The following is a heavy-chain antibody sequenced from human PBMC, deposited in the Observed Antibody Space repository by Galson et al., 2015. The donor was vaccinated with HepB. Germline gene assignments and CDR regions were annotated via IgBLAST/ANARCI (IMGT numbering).Heavy chain of an antibody. CDR2: ISAYNGNT. J-gene: IGHJ5*02. CDR1: GYTFTSYG. V-gene: IGHV1-18*04. Sequence: SVKVSCKASGYTFTSYGISWVRQAPGQGLEWMGWISAYNGNTNYAQKLQGRVTMTTDTSTSTAYMELRSLRSDDTAVYYCAREVVVPAGSNWFDPWGQGTLVTVSS. D-gene: IGHD2-2*01. CDR3: AREVVVPAGSNWFDP.